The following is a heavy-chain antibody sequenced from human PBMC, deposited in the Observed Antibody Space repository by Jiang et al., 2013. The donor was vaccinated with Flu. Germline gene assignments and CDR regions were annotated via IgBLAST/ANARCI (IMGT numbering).Heavy chain of an antibody. CDR3: TRLLGYCGGDCYPT. CDR2: IRSKANSYAT. D-gene: IGHD2-21*02. J-gene: IGHJ4*02. V-gene: IGHV3-73*01. CDR1: GFTFSGSA. Sequence: VQLLESGGGLVQPGGSLKLSCAASGFTFSGSAVHWVRQASGKGLEWVGRIRSKANSYATAYAASVKGRFTISRDDSKNTAYLQMNSLKTEDTAVYYCTRLLGYCGGDCYPTWGQGTLVTVS.